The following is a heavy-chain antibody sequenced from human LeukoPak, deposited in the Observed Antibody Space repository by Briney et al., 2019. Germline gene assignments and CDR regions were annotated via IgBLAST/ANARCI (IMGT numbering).Heavy chain of an antibody. CDR3: ARLSLRANYYYYGMDV. Sequence: PSETLSLTCTVSGGSISSYYWSWIRQPPGKGLEWIGYIYYSGSTNYNPSLKSRVTISVDTSKNQFSLKLSSVTAADTAVYYCARLSLRANYYYYGMDVWGQGTTVTVSS. CDR1: GGSISSYY. D-gene: IGHD3-10*01. CDR2: IYYSGST. J-gene: IGHJ6*02. V-gene: IGHV4-59*08.